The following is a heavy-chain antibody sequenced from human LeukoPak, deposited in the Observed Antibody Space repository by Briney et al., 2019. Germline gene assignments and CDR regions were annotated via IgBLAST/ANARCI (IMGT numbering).Heavy chain of an antibody. CDR3: ARDMGYGSGSYSTGWFDP. J-gene: IGHJ5*02. CDR2: INPSGGST. D-gene: IGHD3-10*01. CDR1: GYTFTSYY. Sequence: ASVKVSCKASGYTFTSYYMHWVRQAPGQGLEWMGIINPSGGSTSYAQKFQGRVTMTRDTSTSTVYMGLSSLRSEDTAVYYCARDMGYGSGSYSTGWFDPWGQGTLVTVSS. V-gene: IGHV1-46*01.